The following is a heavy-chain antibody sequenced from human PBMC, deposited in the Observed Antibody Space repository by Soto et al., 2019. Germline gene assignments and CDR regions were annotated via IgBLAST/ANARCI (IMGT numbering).Heavy chain of an antibody. D-gene: IGHD3-10*01. J-gene: IGHJ6*02. V-gene: IGHV1-2*02. Sequence: QVQLVQSGAELKEPGDSVRVSCEASGYTFTAYYIHWVRQAPGQGLEWMGWINPRFGDTSYAQDFQGRVSMPRDTSISTVYMELSRLTSDDTAIYYCARNMDYYYGPGSGNGHGSWGQGTTVTVFS. CDR3: ARNMDYYYGPGSGNGHGS. CDR2: INPRFGDT. CDR1: GYTFTAYY.